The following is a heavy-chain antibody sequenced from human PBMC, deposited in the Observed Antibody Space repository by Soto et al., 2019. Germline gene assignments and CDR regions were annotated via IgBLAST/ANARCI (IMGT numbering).Heavy chain of an antibody. J-gene: IGHJ4*02. CDR1: GFTFSSYG. V-gene: IGHV3-33*01. D-gene: IGHD3-10*01. Sequence: GGSLRLSCAASGFTFSSYGMHWVRQAPGKGLEWVAVIWYDGSNKYYADSVKGRFTISRDNSKNTLYLQMNSLRAEDTAVYYCARDAALYYYGSGSPDYWGQGTLVTVSS. CDR2: IWYDGSNK. CDR3: ARDAALYYYGSGSPDY.